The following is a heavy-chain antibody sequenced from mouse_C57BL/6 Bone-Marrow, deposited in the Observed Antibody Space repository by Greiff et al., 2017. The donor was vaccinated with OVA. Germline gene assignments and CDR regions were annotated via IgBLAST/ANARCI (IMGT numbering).Heavy chain of an antibody. Sequence: EVKLEESGGGLVQPGGSMKLSCAASGFTFSDAWMDWVRQSPEKGLEWVAEIRNKANNNATYYAESVKGRFTISRDYSKSSVYLQMNSLRAEDTGIYYCTSITDSDVWGTGTTVTVSS. CDR1: GFTFSDAW. CDR3: TSITDSDV. D-gene: IGHD1-2*01. CDR2: IRNKANNNAT. J-gene: IGHJ1*03. V-gene: IGHV6-6*01.